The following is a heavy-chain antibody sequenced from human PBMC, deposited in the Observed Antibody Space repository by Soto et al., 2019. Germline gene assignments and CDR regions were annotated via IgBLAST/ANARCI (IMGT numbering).Heavy chain of an antibody. CDR1: GFTFSSYA. CDR2: ISGSGGST. V-gene: IGHV3-23*01. Sequence: EVQLLESGGGLVQPGGSLRLSCAASGFTFSSYAMSWVRQAPGKGLEWVSAISGSGGSTYYADSVKGRFTISRDNSKNTLYLQMNSLRAEDTAVYYCANNGFGELLFQFDYWGQGTLVTVS. CDR3: ANNGFGELLFQFDY. D-gene: IGHD3-10*01. J-gene: IGHJ4*02.